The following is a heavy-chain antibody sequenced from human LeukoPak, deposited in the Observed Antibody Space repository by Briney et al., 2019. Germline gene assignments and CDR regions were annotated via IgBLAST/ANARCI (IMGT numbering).Heavy chain of an antibody. CDR1: GGSISSGDYY. CDR2: IYTSGST. V-gene: IGHV4-61*02. J-gene: IGHJ4*02. Sequence: PSETLSLTCTVSGGSISSGDYYWSWIRQPPGKGLEWIGRIYTSGSTNYNPSLKSRVTMSVDTSKNQFSLKLSSVTAADTAVYYCARDSVGLYAGGFDYWGQGTLVTVSS. D-gene: IGHD5/OR15-5a*01. CDR3: ARDSVGLYAGGFDY.